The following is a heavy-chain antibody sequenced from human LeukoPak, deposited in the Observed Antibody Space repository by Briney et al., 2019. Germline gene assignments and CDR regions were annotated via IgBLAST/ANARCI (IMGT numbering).Heavy chain of an antibody. J-gene: IGHJ3*02. V-gene: IGHV4-4*07. CDR1: GGSISSYY. D-gene: IGHD3-22*01. CDR3: ARGYEYYDSSGYYESKAFDI. Sequence: PSETLSLTCTVSGGSISSYYWSWIRQPAGKGLEWIGRIYTSGSTNYNPSLKSRVTMSVDTSKNQFSLKLSSVTAADTAVYYCARGYEYYDSSGYYESKAFDIWGQGTMVTVSS. CDR2: IYTSGST.